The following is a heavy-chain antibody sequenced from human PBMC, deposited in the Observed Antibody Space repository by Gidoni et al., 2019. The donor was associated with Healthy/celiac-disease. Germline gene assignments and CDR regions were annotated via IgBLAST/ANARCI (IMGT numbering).Heavy chain of an antibody. J-gene: IGHJ6*02. D-gene: IGHD3-22*01. CDR2: ISSSSSYI. Sequence: EVQLVESGGGLVKPGGSLRLSCAASGFTFSSYSMNWVRQAPGKGLEWVSSISSSSSYIYYADSVKGRFTISRDNAKNSLYLQMNSLRAEDTAVYYCARAADSSGYYGYYYYGMDVWGQGTTVTVSS. CDR1: GFTFSSYS. CDR3: ARAADSSGYYGYYYYGMDV. V-gene: IGHV3-21*01.